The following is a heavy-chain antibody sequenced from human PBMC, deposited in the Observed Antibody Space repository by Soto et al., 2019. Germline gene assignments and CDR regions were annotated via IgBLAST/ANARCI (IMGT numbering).Heavy chain of an antibody. CDR3: ARDPRGDILTGWSNWFDP. J-gene: IGHJ5*02. D-gene: IGHD3-9*01. V-gene: IGHV3-48*01. CDR2: ITSGGSTI. CDR1: GFTFSSYG. Sequence: EVQLLESGGGLVQPGGSLRLSCAASGFTFSSYGMSWVRQAPGKGLEWVSYITSGGSTIYYADSVKGRFTISRDNAKNSLYLQMNSLRAEDTAVYYCARDPRGDILTGWSNWFDPWGQGTLVTVSS.